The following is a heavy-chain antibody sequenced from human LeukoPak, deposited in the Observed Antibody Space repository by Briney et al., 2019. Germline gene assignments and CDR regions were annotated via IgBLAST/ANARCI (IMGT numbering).Heavy chain of an antibody. CDR1: DGSISSYY. D-gene: IGHD2-21*02. CDR3: ARGRPYCGGDCYPHLDY. J-gene: IGHJ4*02. Sequence: PSETLSLTCNVSDGSISSYYWSCIRQHPGPGLEWIGYIYYSGSTNYNPSLKSRVTISVDTSKNQFSLKLSSVTAADTAVYYCARGRPYCGGDCYPHLDYWGQGTLVTVSS. CDR2: IYYSGST. V-gene: IGHV4-59*01.